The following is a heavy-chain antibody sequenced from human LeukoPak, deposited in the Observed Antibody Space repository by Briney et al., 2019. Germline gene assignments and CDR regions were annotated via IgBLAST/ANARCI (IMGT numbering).Heavy chain of an antibody. CDR2: INHIGST. Sequence: SETLSLTCAVYGESFSGYYWSWIRQPPGKGLEWIGEINHIGSTNYNPSLKSRVTVSVDTSKNQFSLKLSSVTAADTAVYYCARLGSSRYCSSTSCSKDYWGQGTLVTVSS. J-gene: IGHJ4*02. V-gene: IGHV4-34*01. D-gene: IGHD2-2*01. CDR1: GESFSGYY. CDR3: ARLGSSRYCSSTSCSKDY.